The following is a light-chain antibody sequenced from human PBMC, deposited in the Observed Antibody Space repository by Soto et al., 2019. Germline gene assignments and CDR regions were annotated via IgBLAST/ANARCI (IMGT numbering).Light chain of an antibody. Sequence: EIVLTQSPGTLSLSPGERATLSCRASQSVISNYSAWYQQRPGQAPRVLIFATSTRATGIPDRFSGSGSGTDFTLSISRLEPEDFAVYYCQQYDNSPRVTFGQGTRLQLK. J-gene: IGKJ5*01. CDR1: QSVISNY. V-gene: IGKV3-20*01. CDR2: ATS. CDR3: QQYDNSPRVT.